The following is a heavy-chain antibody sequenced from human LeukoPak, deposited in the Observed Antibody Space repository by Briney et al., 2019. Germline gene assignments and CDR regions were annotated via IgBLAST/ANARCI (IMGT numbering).Heavy chain of an antibody. CDR2: IYYSGST. D-gene: IGHD3-22*01. Sequence: SETLSLTCTVSGGSISSYYWSWIRQPPGKGLEWIGYIYYSGSTNYNPSLKSRVTISVDTSKNQFSLKLRSVTAADTAVYHCARGDYYDSSGYLLDHWGQGTLVTVSS. V-gene: IGHV4-59*12. CDR3: ARGDYYDSSGYLLDH. CDR1: GGSISSYY. J-gene: IGHJ4*02.